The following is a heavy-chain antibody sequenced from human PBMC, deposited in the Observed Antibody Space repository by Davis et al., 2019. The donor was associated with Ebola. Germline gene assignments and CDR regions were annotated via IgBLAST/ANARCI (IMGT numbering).Heavy chain of an antibody. Sequence: SVKVSCKASGGTFSSYTISWVRQAPGQGLEWMGRIIPILGIANYAQKFQGRVTITADKSTSTAYMELSSLRSEDTAVYYCARDIVATIGDLDVWGQGTTVTVS. V-gene: IGHV1-69*04. J-gene: IGHJ6*02. D-gene: IGHD5-12*01. CDR2: IIPILGIA. CDR1: GGTFSSYT. CDR3: ARDIVATIGDLDV.